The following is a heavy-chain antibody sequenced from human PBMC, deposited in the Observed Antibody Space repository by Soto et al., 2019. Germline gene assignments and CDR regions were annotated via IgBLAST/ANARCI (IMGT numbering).Heavy chain of an antibody. CDR2: ISYDGSNK. V-gene: IGHV3-30*18. CDR1: GFTFSSYG. D-gene: IGHD3-22*01. Sequence: QVQLVESGGGVVQPGRSLRLSCAASGFTFSSYGMHWVRQAPGKGLEWVAVISYDGSNKYYADSVKGRFTISRDNSKNPLYLQMNSLRAEDTAVYYCAKDGSNYYDSSGVPFDYWGQVTLVTVSS. CDR3: AKDGSNYYDSSGVPFDY. J-gene: IGHJ4*02.